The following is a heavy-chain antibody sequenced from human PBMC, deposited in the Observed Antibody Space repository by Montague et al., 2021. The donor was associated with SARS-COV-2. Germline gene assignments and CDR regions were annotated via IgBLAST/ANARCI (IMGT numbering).Heavy chain of an antibody. CDR3: AAHTDYYYYSLDF. D-gene: IGHD4-17*01. CDR1: GGSITNYY. V-gene: IGHV4-59*08. CDR2: IYDNDNA. Sequence: SETLSLTCAVSGGSITNYYWSWIRQPPGRGLEWIAYIYDNDNADYNPSLKSRVTILVDTSKNQFSLKLSSVTAADTAVYYCAAHTDYYYYSLDFWGQGTTVTVS. J-gene: IGHJ6*02.